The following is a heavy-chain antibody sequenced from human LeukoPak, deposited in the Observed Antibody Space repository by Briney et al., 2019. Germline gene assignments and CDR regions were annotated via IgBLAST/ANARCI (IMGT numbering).Heavy chain of an antibody. CDR2: INHSGST. D-gene: IGHD6-6*01. CDR3: ARHRAARVPFDY. Sequence: SETLSLTCTVSGGSISSYYWSWIRQPPGKGLEWIGEINHSGSTNYNPSLKSRVTISVDTSKNQFSLKLSSVTAADTAVYYCARHRAARVPFDYWGQGTLVTVSS. J-gene: IGHJ4*02. CDR1: GGSISSYY. V-gene: IGHV4-34*01.